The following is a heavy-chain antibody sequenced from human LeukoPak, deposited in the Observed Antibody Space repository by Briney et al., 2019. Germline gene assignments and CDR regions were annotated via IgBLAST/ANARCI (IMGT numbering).Heavy chain of an antibody. Sequence: GGSLRLSCAASGFTFSNAWMSWVRQAPGKGLEWVARVKSKAVGETTSYASPVKGRFSISRDDSRDMVYLQMNSLETEDTAVYYCATCNGDCYFNFWGQGTLVTVSS. V-gene: IGHV3-15*01. CDR1: GFTFSNAW. J-gene: IGHJ4*02. CDR3: ATCNGDCYFNF. CDR2: VKSKAVGETT. D-gene: IGHD2-21*02.